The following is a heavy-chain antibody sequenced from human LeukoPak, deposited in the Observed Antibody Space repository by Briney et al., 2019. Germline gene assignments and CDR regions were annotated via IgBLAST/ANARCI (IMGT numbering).Heavy chain of an antibody. CDR3: AREGSSWYKY. V-gene: IGHV1-69*01. J-gene: IGHJ4*02. CDR1: GGTFSSYA. D-gene: IGHD6-13*01. Sequence: SSVNVSCKSSGGTFSSYAISWVRQAPGQGLEWMGGIIPIFGTANYAQRFQGRVTITADESTSTAYMELSSLRSEDTAVYYCAREGSSWYKYWGQGTLVTVSS. CDR2: IIPIFGTA.